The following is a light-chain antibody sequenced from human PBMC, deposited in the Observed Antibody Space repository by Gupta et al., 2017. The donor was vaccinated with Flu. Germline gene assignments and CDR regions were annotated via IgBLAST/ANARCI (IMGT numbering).Light chain of an antibody. CDR2: GAS. V-gene: IGKV3-20*01. Sequence: ETVLTQSPGTLSLSPGERATLSCRASQSAGSNYLAWYQQKPGQAPRLLIYGASIRATGIPDRFSGSGYGTDFTLTSSRREHEDFAVYYGQQDGGSLTFGGGTIVEIK. CDR3: QQDGGSLT. CDR1: QSAGSNY. J-gene: IGKJ4*01.